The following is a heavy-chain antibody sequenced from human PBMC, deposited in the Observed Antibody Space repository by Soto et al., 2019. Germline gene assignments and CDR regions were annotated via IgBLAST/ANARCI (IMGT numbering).Heavy chain of an antibody. CDR3: ARYYDFWSGYYVAGWFDP. J-gene: IGHJ5*02. Sequence: QLQLQESGSGLVKPSQTLSLTCAVSGGSISSGGYSWSWIRQPPGKGLEWIGYIYHSGSTYYNPSLKSRGTISVDRSKNQFSLKLSSVTAADTAVYYCARYYDFWSGYYVAGWFDPWGQGTLVTVSS. CDR1: GGSISSGGYS. D-gene: IGHD3-3*01. CDR2: IYHSGST. V-gene: IGHV4-30-2*01.